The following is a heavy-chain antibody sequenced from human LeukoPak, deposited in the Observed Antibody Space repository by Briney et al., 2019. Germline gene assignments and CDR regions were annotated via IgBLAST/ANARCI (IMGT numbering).Heavy chain of an antibody. V-gene: IGHV4-59*12. CDR3: ARADFWSGYSYAY. CDR2: IYYSGST. CDR1: GGSISSYY. D-gene: IGHD3-3*01. J-gene: IGHJ4*02. Sequence: SETLSLTCTVSGGSISSYYWSWIRQPPGKGLEWIGYIYYSGSTNYNPSLKSRVTISVDTSKNQFSLKLSSVTAADTAVYYCARADFWSGYSYAYWGQGTLVTVSS.